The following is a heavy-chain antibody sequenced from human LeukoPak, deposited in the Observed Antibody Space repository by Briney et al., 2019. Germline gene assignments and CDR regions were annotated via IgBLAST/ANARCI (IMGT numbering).Heavy chain of an antibody. CDR3: ARERAKYYFDY. V-gene: IGHV3-30*01. J-gene: IGHJ4*02. CDR1: GFTFSSYA. Sequence: PGRSLRVSCAASGFTFSSYAMHWVRQAQGKGLEWVAVISYDGSNKYYADSVKGRFTISRDNSKNTLYLQMNSLRAEDTAVYYCARERAKYYFDYWGQGTLVTVSS. CDR2: ISYDGSNK.